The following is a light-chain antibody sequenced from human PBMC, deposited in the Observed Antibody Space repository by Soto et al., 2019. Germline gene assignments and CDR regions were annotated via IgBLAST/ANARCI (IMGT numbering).Light chain of an antibody. Sequence: DIVLTQSPATLSLSPGERATLSCRASQSVSSYLAWYQQKPGQAPRLLIYDASNMATGIPARFSGSGSGTDFTLTISSLGPEDSAVYYCHQRFNWPRTFGQGTKLEIK. CDR3: HQRFNWPRT. CDR2: DAS. V-gene: IGKV3-11*01. CDR1: QSVSSY. J-gene: IGKJ2*01.